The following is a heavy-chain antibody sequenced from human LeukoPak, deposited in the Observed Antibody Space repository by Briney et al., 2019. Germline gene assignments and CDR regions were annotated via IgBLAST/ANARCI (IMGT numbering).Heavy chain of an antibody. Sequence: PGGSLRLSCAASGFTFSSYWMNWVRQAPGKGLEWVSSISSSSSYIYYADSVKGRFTISRDNAKNSLYLQMNSLRAEDTAVYYCARGKHLGYSSSWTPGDYWGQGTLVTVSS. CDR3: ARGKHLGYSSSWTPGDY. CDR1: GFTFSSYW. V-gene: IGHV3-21*01. D-gene: IGHD6-13*01. CDR2: ISSSSSYI. J-gene: IGHJ4*02.